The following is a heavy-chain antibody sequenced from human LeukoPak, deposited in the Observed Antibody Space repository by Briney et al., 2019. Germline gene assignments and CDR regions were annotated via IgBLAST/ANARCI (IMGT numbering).Heavy chain of an antibody. CDR2: INWNGGST. Sequence: PGGSLRLSCAASGFTFDDYGMSWVRQAPGKGLEWVSGINWNGGSTGYADSVKGRFTISRDNAKNSLYLQINSLRAEDTALYYCARVTDIAVAGTDGDYFDYWGQGTLVTVSS. J-gene: IGHJ4*02. CDR1: GFTFDDYG. D-gene: IGHD6-19*01. V-gene: IGHV3-20*04. CDR3: ARVTDIAVAGTDGDYFDY.